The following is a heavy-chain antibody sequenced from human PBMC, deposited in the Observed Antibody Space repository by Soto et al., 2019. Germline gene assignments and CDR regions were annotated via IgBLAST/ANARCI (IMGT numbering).Heavy chain of an antibody. CDR2: INTYNGYT. J-gene: IGHJ4*02. CDR1: GYTFSTYG. CDR3: ARGATTYPYFDF. V-gene: IGHV1-18*01. Sequence: QVHLVQSGAEVKKPGASVKVSCKTSGYTFSTYGIGWVRQAPGQGLEWMGWINTYNGYTNYAQNLQGRVTLTTDTSTTTAYMELRSLRSDDTAVYYCARGATTYPYFDFWVQGTLVTVSS.